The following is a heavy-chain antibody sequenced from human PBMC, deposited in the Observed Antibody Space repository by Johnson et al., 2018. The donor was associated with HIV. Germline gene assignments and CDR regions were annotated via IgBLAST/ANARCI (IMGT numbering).Heavy chain of an antibody. Sequence: VQLVESGGGVVRPGGSLTLSCAASGFTFGRFAMHWVRQAPGKGLDWVALISYDGSNQYYAASVKGRFTISIDNSENTLYLPMKSLRTEDTALYYCAYKDTTNYYADFNNWGQGTVVTVSS. J-gene: IGHJ3*02. D-gene: IGHD2/OR15-2a*01. V-gene: IGHV3-30*03. CDR3: AYKDTTNYYADFNN. CDR2: ISYDGSNQ. CDR1: GFTFGRFA.